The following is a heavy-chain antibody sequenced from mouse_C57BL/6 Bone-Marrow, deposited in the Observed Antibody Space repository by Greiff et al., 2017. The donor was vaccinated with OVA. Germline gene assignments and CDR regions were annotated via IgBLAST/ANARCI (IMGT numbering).Heavy chain of an antibody. D-gene: IGHD1-1*01. CDR1: GYTFPSYG. J-gene: IGHJ3*01. Sequence: VKLQQSGAELARPGASVKLSCKASGYTFPSYGISWVKQRTGQGLEWIGEIYPRSGNTYYNEKFKGKATLTADKSSSTAYMELRSLTSEDSAVYFCARSGYYGSSRFAYWGQGTLVTVSA. CDR3: ARSGYYGSSRFAY. CDR2: IYPRSGNT. V-gene: IGHV1-81*01.